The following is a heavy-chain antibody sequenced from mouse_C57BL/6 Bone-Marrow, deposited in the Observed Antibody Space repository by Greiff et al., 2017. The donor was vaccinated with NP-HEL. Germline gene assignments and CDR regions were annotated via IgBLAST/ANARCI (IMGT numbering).Heavy chain of an antibody. CDR2: ILPGSGST. CDR1: GYTFTGYW. CDR3: ARCGPSYYFDD. Sequence: QVQLQQSGAELMKPGASVKLSCTATGYTFTGYWIEWVKQRPGHGLEWIGEILPGSGSTNYTEKFKGKATFTADTSSNTAYMQLSSLTTEDSDIYYCARCGPSYYFDDWGKGTTLTVS. D-gene: IGHD1-1*02. V-gene: IGHV1-9*01. J-gene: IGHJ2*01.